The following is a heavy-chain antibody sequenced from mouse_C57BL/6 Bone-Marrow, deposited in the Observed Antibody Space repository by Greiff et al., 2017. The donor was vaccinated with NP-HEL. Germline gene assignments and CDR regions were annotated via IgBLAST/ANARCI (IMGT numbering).Heavy chain of an antibody. V-gene: IGHV2-9-1*01. D-gene: IGHD1-1*01. CDR1: GFSLTSYA. CDR2: IWTGGGT. CDR3: ARGYGSSPYYYAMDY. J-gene: IGHJ4*01. Sequence: VKLMESGPGLVAPSQSLSITCTVSGFSLTSYAISWVRQPPGKGLEWLGVIWTGGGTNYNSALKSRLSISKDKSKSQVFLKMNSLQTDDTARYYCARGYGSSPYYYAMDYWGQGTSVTVSS.